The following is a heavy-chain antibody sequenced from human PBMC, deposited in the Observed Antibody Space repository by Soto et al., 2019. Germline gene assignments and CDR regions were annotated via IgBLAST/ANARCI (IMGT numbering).Heavy chain of an antibody. CDR2: IRSKANSYAT. V-gene: IGHV3-73*01. J-gene: IGHJ6*02. CDR1: GFTFSGSA. D-gene: IGHD3-3*01. Sequence: PGGSLRLSCAASGFTFSGSAMHWVRQASGKGLEWVGRIRSKANSYATAYAASVKGRFTISRDDSKNTAYLQMNSLKTEDTGVYYCIAPYDFWSGLHYYYYYGMDVWGQGTTVTVSS. CDR3: IAPYDFWSGLHYYYYYGMDV.